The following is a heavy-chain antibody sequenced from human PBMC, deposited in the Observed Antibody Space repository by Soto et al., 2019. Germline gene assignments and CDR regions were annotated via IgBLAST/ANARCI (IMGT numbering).Heavy chain of an antibody. Sequence: QVQLVESGGGVVQPGRSLRLSCAASGFTFSSYGMHWVRQAPGKGLEWVAVISYDGSNKYYADSVKGRFTISRDNSKNTRYLQMNSLKAEDTAVYYCAKGSGYCSGGSCYQYYFDYWGQGTLVTVSS. V-gene: IGHV3-30*18. D-gene: IGHD2-15*01. CDR1: GFTFSSYG. CDR2: ISYDGSNK. J-gene: IGHJ4*02. CDR3: AKGSGYCSGGSCYQYYFDY.